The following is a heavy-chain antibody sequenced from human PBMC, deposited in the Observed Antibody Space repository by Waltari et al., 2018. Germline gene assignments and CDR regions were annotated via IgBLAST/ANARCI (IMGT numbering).Heavy chain of an antibody. CDR3: AADRGRGLYFDF. Sequence: REPQGEGLDGIGKKQQSGKTNNKPALESRVTISKDTAYSQIALTLTSATAADTAMYYCAADRGRGLYFDFWGQGILVTVSP. CDR2: KQQSGKT. J-gene: IGHJ4*02. D-gene: IGHD2-15*01. V-gene: IGHV4-4*02.